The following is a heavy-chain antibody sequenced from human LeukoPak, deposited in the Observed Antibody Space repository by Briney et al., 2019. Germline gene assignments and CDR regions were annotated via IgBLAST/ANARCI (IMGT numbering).Heavy chain of an antibody. D-gene: IGHD6-13*01. V-gene: IGHV1-3*01. Sequence: ASVKVSCKASGYTFTSYAMHWVRQAPGQRLEWMGWINAGNGNTKYSQKFQGRVTITRDTSASTAYMELSSLRSEDTAVYYCARVPEQGPAAGTQDYWGQGTLVTVSS. J-gene: IGHJ4*02. CDR1: GYTFTSYA. CDR2: INAGNGNT. CDR3: ARVPEQGPAAGTQDY.